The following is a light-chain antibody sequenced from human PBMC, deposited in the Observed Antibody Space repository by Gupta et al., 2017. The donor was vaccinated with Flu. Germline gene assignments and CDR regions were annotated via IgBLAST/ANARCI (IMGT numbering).Light chain of an antibody. Sequence: EIVLTQSPDTLSVSPGETATLSCRASQTIAHNYLAWYQRRPGQAPRLLIHGASTRAAGVPDRFSGSGSGTDFTLTVYTLEPEDFAVYYCQQYAASPGTFGQGTKVEIK. V-gene: IGKV3-20*01. J-gene: IGKJ1*01. CDR1: QTIAHNY. CDR2: GAS. CDR3: QQYAASPGT.